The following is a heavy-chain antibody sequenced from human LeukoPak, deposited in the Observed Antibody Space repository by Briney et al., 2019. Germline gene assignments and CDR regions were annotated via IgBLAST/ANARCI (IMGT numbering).Heavy chain of an antibody. J-gene: IGHJ4*02. CDR3: AKVAYYDFWSGYYNDY. CDR2: ISGSGGST. Sequence: PGGSLRLSCAASGFTFSSYAMSWVRQAPGKGLEWVSAISGSGGSTYYADSVKGRFTISRDNSKNTLYLQMNSLRAEDTAVYYCAKVAYYDFWSGYYNDYWGQGTLVTVSS. D-gene: IGHD3-3*01. CDR1: GFTFSSYA. V-gene: IGHV3-23*01.